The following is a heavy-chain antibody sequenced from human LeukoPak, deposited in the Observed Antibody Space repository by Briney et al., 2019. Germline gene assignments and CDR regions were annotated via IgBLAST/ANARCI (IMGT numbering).Heavy chain of an antibody. Sequence: VGCLRLSCAASGFTFSKYEMSWVRQAPGKRLEWVSSISGSGGSTYYADSVKGRFTISRDNSKNTLYLQMNSLRAEDTAVYYCAKLIVAAPAALSGYSHFDYWGQGTLVTVSS. CDR2: ISGSGGST. V-gene: IGHV3-23*01. CDR3: AKLIVAAPAALSGYSHFDY. CDR1: GFTFSKYE. D-gene: IGHD2-2*01. J-gene: IGHJ4*02.